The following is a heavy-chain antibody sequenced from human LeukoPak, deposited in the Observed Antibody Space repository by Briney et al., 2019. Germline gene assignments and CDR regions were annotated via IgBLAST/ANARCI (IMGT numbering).Heavy chain of an antibody. CDR2: IYPGDSDI. CDR1: GYSFTSYW. D-gene: IGHD3-10*01. V-gene: IGHV5-51*01. CDR3: VAGTYSYYFVY. J-gene: IGHJ4*02. Sequence: GESLKISCKGSGYSFTSYWIGWVRQMPGEGLEWMGIIYPGDSDITYSPSLQGQVTISADKSISTAYLQWSSLKASDTAMYYCVAGTYSYYFVYWGQGTLVTVSS.